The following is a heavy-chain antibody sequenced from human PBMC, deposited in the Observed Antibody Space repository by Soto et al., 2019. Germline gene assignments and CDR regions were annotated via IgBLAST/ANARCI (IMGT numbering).Heavy chain of an antibody. J-gene: IGHJ5*02. CDR3: ARHSLALRKNNWFDP. D-gene: IGHD3-3*02. V-gene: IGHV4-39*01. Sequence: PTKTLSLTCAVSGDSIISSDFYWGWVRQPPGKGLEWIGSIFYLGSSYYNPSLKSRVTVSVDTSKNQFSLRLRSVTAADTALYFCARHSLALRKNNWFDPWGQGIMVTVS. CDR1: GDSIISSDFY. CDR2: IFYLGSS.